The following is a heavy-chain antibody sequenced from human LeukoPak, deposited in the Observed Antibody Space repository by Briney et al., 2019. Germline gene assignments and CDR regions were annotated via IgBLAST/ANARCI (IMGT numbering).Heavy chain of an antibody. J-gene: IGHJ4*02. CDR3: ARHDDYGGNSFDY. CDR2: IYTSGSA. CDR1: GGSISSGSYY. V-gene: IGHV4-61*02. Sequence: PSETLSLTCTVSGGSISSGSYYWSWIRQPAGKGLEWIGRIYTSGSANYNPSLKSRVTISVDTSKNQFSLKLSSVTAADTAVYYCARHDDYGGNSFDYWGQGTLVTVSS. D-gene: IGHD4-23*01.